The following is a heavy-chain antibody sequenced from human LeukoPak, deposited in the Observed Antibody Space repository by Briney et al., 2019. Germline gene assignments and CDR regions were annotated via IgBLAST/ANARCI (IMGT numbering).Heavy chain of an antibody. J-gene: IGHJ5*02. D-gene: IGHD6-13*01. CDR3: ARVAGPLPSLNWFDP. CDR2: IYYSGST. V-gene: IGHV4-39*07. CDR1: GGSISSSSYY. Sequence: SSETLSLTCTVSGGSISSSSYYWGWIRQPPGKGLEWIGSIYYSGSTYYNPSLKSRVTISVDTSKNQFSLKLSSVTAADTAVYYCARVAGPLPSLNWFDPWGQGTLVTVSS.